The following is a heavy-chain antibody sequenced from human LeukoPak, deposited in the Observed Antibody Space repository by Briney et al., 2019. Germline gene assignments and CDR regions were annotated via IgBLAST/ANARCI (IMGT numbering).Heavy chain of an antibody. CDR1: GYTFTSHY. D-gene: IGHD3-10*01. Sequence: ASVKVSCKASGYTFTSHYMHWVRQAPGQGLEWMGLINPSGSSTLYAQKFQDRVTMTRDASTNTVSMELTRLTSDDTAVYFCARERPPAARPQASANWSDSWGLGTLVPVS. CDR3: ARERPPAARPQASANWSDS. J-gene: IGHJ5*01. CDR2: INPSGSST. V-gene: IGHV1-46*01.